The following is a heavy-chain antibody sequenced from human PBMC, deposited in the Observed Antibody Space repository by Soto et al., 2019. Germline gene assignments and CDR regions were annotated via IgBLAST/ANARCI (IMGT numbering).Heavy chain of an antibody. J-gene: IGHJ4*02. CDR2: IYSGGST. D-gene: IGHD3-16*01. CDR3: ARDPWAADY. Sequence: GLSLRLSCAASGFTVSNKYMSWVRQAPGKGLEWVSVIYSGGSTFYADSVRGRFTISRDNSKNTVNLQMNSLRAEDTAVYYCARDPWAADYWGQGTLVTVSS. CDR1: GFTVSNKY. V-gene: IGHV3-66*01.